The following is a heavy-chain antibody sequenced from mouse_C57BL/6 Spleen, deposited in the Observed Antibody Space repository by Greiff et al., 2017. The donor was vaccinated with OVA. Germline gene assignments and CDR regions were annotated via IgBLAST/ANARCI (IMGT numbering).Heavy chain of an antibody. CDR1: GFTFSDYG. CDR2: ISSGSSTI. CDR3: ARRDYDWYFDV. Sequence: EVMLVESGGGLVKPGGSPKLSCAASGFTFSDYGMHWVRQAPEKGLEWVAYISSGSSTIYYADTVKGRFTISRDNAKNTLFLQMTSLRSEDTAMYYCARRDYDWYFDVWGTGTTVTVSS. J-gene: IGHJ1*03. V-gene: IGHV5-17*01. D-gene: IGHD2-4*01.